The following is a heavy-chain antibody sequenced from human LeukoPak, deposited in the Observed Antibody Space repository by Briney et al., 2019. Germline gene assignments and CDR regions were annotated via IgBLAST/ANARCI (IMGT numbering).Heavy chain of an antibody. Sequence: ASVKVSCKASGYTFTGYYMHWVRQAPGQGLEWMGWINPNSGGTNYAQKFQGRVTMTRDTSISTAYMELSRLRSDDTAVYYCARDKGYCSSTSCIVLDYWGQGTLVTVSS. J-gene: IGHJ4*02. V-gene: IGHV1-2*02. CDR3: ARDKGYCSSTSCIVLDY. CDR1: GYTFTGYY. CDR2: INPNSGGT. D-gene: IGHD2-2*01.